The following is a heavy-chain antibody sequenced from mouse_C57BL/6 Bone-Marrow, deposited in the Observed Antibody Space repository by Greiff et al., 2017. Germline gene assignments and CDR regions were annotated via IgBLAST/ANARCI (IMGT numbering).Heavy chain of an antibody. Sequence: VQLQQSGAELVKPGASVKMSCKASGYPFTSYWITWVKQRPGQGLEWIGDIYPGSGSTNYNEKFKSKATLTVDTSSSTAYMQLSSLTSEDSAVYYCARGGYYYGSSPWFAYWGQGTLVTVSA. CDR1: GYPFTSYW. D-gene: IGHD1-1*01. J-gene: IGHJ3*01. CDR2: IYPGSGST. CDR3: ARGGYYYGSSPWFAY. V-gene: IGHV1-55*01.